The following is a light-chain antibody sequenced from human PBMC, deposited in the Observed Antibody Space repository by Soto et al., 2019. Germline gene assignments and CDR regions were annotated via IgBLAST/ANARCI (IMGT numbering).Light chain of an antibody. V-gene: IGKV3-15*01. J-gene: IGKJ2*01. CDR1: QSASSN. CDR2: GAS. Sequence: EVVMTQSPATLSVSPGERVTLSCRASQSASSNLAWYQQKPGQAPSLLIYGASTRAAGIPARFSGSGSGAEFPLTISGLQSEIFEVYYCQQKNKCPYTLAQGTTREIK. CDR3: QQKNKCPYT.